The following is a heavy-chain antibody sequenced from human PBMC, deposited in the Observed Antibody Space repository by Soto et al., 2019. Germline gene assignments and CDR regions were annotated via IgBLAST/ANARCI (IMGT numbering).Heavy chain of an antibody. Sequence: SSETLSLTCTVSGGSISSYYWSWIRQPPGKGLEWIGYIYYSGSTNYNPSLKSRVTISVDTSKNQFSLKLSSVTAADTAVYYCARQGDYIWGSYPSHFDYWGQGTLVTVSS. CDR2: IYYSGST. CDR1: GGSISSYY. CDR3: ARQGDYIWGSYPSHFDY. J-gene: IGHJ4*02. D-gene: IGHD3-16*01. V-gene: IGHV4-59*08.